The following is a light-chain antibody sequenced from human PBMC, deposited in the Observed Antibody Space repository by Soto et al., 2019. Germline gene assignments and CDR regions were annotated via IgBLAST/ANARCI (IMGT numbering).Light chain of an antibody. Sequence: DIQLTQSPTFLSASVGDRVTITCRASQDISNYLAWYQQKPGKAPKLLISAASTLQSGVPSRFSGSGSGTEFTLTISSLQPEDFATYYCQQLNTYLSTFGGGTKVEIK. CDR2: AAS. J-gene: IGKJ4*01. CDR3: QQLNTYLST. CDR1: QDISNY. V-gene: IGKV1-9*01.